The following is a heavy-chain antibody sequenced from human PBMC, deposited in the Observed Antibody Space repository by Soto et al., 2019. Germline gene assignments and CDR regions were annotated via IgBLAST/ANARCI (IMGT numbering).Heavy chain of an antibody. V-gene: IGHV3-23*01. J-gene: IGHJ5*02. Sequence: EVQLSESGGTLVQPGGSLRLSCAASGFTFSSYGMSWVRQAPGKGLEWVSAISSSGGSTYYADSVRGRFTFSRDNSENTLYLQMNSLRADDTAVYYCAKGSGSSWFSTWGQGTLVTVSS. D-gene: IGHD6-13*01. CDR2: ISSSGGST. CDR1: GFTFSSYG. CDR3: AKGSGSSWFST.